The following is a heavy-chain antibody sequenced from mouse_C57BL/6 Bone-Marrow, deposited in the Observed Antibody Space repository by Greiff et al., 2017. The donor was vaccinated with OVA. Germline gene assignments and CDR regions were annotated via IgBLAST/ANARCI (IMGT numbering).Heavy chain of an antibody. CDR3: TRDTSNYDFAY. D-gene: IGHD2-5*01. Sequence: DVHLVESGEGLVKPGGSLKLSCAASGFTFSSYAMSWVRQTPEKRLEWVAYISSGGDYIYYADTVKGRFTISRDNARNTLYLQMSSLKSEDTAMYYCTRDTSNYDFAYWGQGTLVTVSA. V-gene: IGHV5-9-1*02. CDR2: ISSGGDYI. CDR1: GFTFSSYA. J-gene: IGHJ3*01.